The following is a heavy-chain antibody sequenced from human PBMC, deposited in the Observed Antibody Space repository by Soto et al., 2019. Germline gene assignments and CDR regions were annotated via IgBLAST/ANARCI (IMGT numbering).Heavy chain of an antibody. CDR3: ARVQDDSSGEYYYYYGMDV. CDR2: INPSGGST. V-gene: IGHV1-46*01. Sequence: XSVKGSCKASGYTFTSYYMHWGRQAPGQGLEWMGIINPSGGSTSYAQKFQGRVTMTRDTSTSTVYMELSSLRSEDTAVYYCARVQDDSSGEYYYYYGMDVWGQGTTVTVSS. D-gene: IGHD3-22*01. CDR1: GYTFTSYY. J-gene: IGHJ6*02.